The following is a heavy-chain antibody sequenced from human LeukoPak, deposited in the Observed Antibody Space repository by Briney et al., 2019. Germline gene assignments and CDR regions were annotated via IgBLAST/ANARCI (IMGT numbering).Heavy chain of an antibody. Sequence: GGSLRLSCAASGFTFSSYEMNWVRQAPGRGLEWVSYISSSGGTIYYADSVKGRFTISRDNAKNSLYLQMNSLRAEDTAVYYCARDSTAAGTGVYWGQGTLVTVSS. D-gene: IGHD6-13*01. CDR1: GFTFSSYE. V-gene: IGHV3-48*03. J-gene: IGHJ4*02. CDR3: ARDSTAAGTGVY. CDR2: ISSSGGTI.